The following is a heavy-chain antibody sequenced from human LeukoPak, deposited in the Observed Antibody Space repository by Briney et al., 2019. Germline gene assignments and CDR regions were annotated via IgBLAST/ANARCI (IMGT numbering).Heavy chain of an antibody. CDR1: GGSISNYY. J-gene: IGHJ4*02. CDR3: ASLLTYFDY. CDR2: IYYSGST. Sequence: SETLSLTCTASGGSISNYYWSWIRQPPGKGLEWIGYIYYSGSTNYNPSLKSRVTISVDTSKNQVSLKLSSVTAADTAVYYCASLLTYFDYWGQGTLVTVSS. V-gene: IGHV4-59*01.